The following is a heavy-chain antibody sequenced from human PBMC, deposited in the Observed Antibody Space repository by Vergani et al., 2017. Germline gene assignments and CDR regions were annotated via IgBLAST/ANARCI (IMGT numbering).Heavy chain of an antibody. CDR3: ARDGRRYSSSGHYYYDGMDV. D-gene: IGHD6-13*01. CDR1: GGSFSGYY. J-gene: IGHJ6*02. V-gene: IGHV4-34*01. Sequence: QVQLQQWGAGLLKPSETLSLTCAVHGGSFSGYYWSWIRQPPGKGLEWIGEINHSGSTNYNPSLKSRVTISVDTSKNQFSLKLSSVTAADTAVYYCARDGRRYSSSGHYYYDGMDVWGQGTTVTVSS. CDR2: INHSGST.